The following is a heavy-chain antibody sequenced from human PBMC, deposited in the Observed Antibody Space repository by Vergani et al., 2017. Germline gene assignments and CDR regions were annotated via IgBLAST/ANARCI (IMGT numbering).Heavy chain of an antibody. CDR3: ARVYYYGSGSYGWFDP. V-gene: IGHV4-59*01. D-gene: IGHD3-10*01. Sequence: QLQLQESGPGLVKPSETLSLTCTVSGGSISSYYWSWIRQPPGKGLEWIGYIYYSGSTNYNPSLKIRVTISVDTSKNQFSLKLSSVTAADTAVYYCARVYYYGSGSYGWFDPWGQGTLVTVSS. J-gene: IGHJ5*02. CDR1: GGSISSYY. CDR2: IYYSGST.